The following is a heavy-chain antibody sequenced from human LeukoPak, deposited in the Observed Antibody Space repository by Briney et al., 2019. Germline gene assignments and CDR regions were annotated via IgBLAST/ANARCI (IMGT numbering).Heavy chain of an antibody. D-gene: IGHD3-22*01. V-gene: IGHV3-74*01. CDR3: ARAPSEIGGYYPEYFRH. Sequence: GGSLRLSCAASGFTFSSYWMHWVRQAPGKGLVWVSRIKSDGSTNYADSVKGRFTIFRDNAKDTVSLQMNSLRAEDTGVYYCARAPSEIGGYYPEYFRHWGQGTLVTVSS. CDR1: GFTFSSYW. J-gene: IGHJ1*01. CDR2: IKSDGST.